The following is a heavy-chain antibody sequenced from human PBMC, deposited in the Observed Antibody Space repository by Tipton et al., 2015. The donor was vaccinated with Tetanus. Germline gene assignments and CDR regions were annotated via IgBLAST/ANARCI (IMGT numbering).Heavy chain of an antibody. J-gene: IGHJ4*02. CDR2: IYTGGSA. CDR1: GVTVSGNY. Sequence: QLVQSGGGLIQPGGSLRLSCAASGVTVSGNYMSWVRQAPGKGLEWVSGIYTGGSADYTDSVKGRFTISRDNSNNSLSLQMNSLRSDDTAVYYCAFRTNWRFSRGFDCWGQGILVTVSS. V-gene: IGHV3-53*01. CDR3: AFRTNWRFSRGFDC. D-gene: IGHD1-20*01.